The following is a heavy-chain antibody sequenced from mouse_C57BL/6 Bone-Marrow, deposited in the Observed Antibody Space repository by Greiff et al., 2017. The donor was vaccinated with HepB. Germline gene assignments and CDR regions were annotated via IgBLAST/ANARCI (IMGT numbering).Heavy chain of an antibody. CDR2: IDPSDSYT. J-gene: IGHJ2*01. CDR1: GYTFTSYW. D-gene: IGHD3-2*02. Sequence: QVQLQQPGAELVMPGASVKLSCKASGYTFTSYWMHWVKQRPGQGLEWIGEIDPSDSYTNYNQKFKGKSTLTVDKSSSTAYMQLSSLTSEDSAVYYCAREETAQASYYFDYWGQGTTLTDSS. CDR3: AREETAQASYYFDY. V-gene: IGHV1-69*01.